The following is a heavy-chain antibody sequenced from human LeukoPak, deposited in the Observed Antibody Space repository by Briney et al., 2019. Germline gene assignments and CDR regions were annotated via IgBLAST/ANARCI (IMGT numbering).Heavy chain of an antibody. J-gene: IGHJ4*02. CDR1: GGSISSSSYY. Sequence: PSETLSLTSTVSGGSISSSSYYWGWIRQPPGKGLEWIGSIYYSGSTYYNPSLKSRVTISVDTSKNQFSLKLSSVTAADTAVYYCASSSTAMVTPFDYWGQGTLVTVSS. V-gene: IGHV4-39*01. CDR2: IYYSGST. CDR3: ASSSTAMVTPFDY. D-gene: IGHD5-18*01.